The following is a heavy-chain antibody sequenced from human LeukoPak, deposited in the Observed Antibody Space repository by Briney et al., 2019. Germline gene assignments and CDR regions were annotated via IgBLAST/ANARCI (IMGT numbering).Heavy chain of an antibody. D-gene: IGHD3-10*01. CDR2: INHSGST. J-gene: IGHJ5*02. Sequence: PSETLSLTCAVYGGSFSGYYWSWIRQPPGKGLEWIGEINHSGSTNYNPSLKSRVTISVDTSKNQFSLKLSSATAADTAVYYCARGRRGGTMVRGVIITSWFDPWGQGTLVTVSS. CDR1: GGSFSGYY. V-gene: IGHV4-34*01. CDR3: ARGRRGGTMVRGVIITSWFDP.